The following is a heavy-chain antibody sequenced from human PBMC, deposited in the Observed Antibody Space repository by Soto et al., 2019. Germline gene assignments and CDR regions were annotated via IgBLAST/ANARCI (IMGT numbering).Heavy chain of an antibody. D-gene: IGHD3-9*01. V-gene: IGHV3-53*01. CDR3: AKERTVRYFDWLPPHYGMDV. Sequence: PGGSLRLSCAVSGFTVSNNYMSWVRQAPGKGLEGVSVIYSGGSTYYADSVKGRFTISRDNSKNTLYLQMNSLRAEDTAVYYCAKERTVRYFDWLPPHYGMDVWGQGTTVTVS. CDR1: GFTVSNNY. J-gene: IGHJ6*02. CDR2: IYSGGST.